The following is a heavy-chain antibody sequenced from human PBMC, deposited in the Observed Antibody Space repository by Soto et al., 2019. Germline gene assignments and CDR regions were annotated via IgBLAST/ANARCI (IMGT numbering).Heavy chain of an antibody. V-gene: IGHV4-39*01. CDR1: GGSISSSSYY. CDR3: ARLEVTSADSFDV. D-gene: IGHD2-21*02. Sequence: SETLSLTCTVSGGSISSSSYYWGWIRQPPGKGLEWIGSIYHSGSTYYNPSLKSRVTISVDTSKNQFSLSLSSVSAADTAVYFCARLEVTSADSFDVWGPGTMVTVSS. CDR2: IYHSGST. J-gene: IGHJ3*01.